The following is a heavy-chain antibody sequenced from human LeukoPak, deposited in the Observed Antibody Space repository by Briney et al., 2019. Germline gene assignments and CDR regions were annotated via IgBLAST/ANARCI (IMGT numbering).Heavy chain of an antibody. CDR2: IYYSGST. CDR1: GGSISSSSYY. V-gene: IGHV4-39*01. Sequence: PSETLSLTCTVSGGSISSSSYYWGWIRQPPGKGLEWIGSIYYSGSTYYNPSLKSRVTISVDTSKNQFSLKLSSVTAADTAVYYCARTGSVFFYCSGGSCYFNWFDPWGQGTLVTVSS. D-gene: IGHD2-15*01. CDR3: ARTGSVFFYCSGGSCYFNWFDP. J-gene: IGHJ5*02.